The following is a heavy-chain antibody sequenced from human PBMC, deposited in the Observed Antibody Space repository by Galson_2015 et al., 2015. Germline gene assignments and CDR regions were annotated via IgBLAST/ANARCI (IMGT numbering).Heavy chain of an antibody. V-gene: IGHV4-59*01. J-gene: IGHJ4*02. CDR2: IYYSGST. CDR3: ARGVFEFYDSSGYSGYFDN. D-gene: IGHD3-22*01. CDR1: GGSISSYY. Sequence: ETLSLTCTVSGGSISSYYWSWIRQPPGKGLEWIGCIYYSGSTNYNPSLKSRVTISVDTSRSQFSLRLSSVTAADAAVYYCARGVFEFYDSSGYSGYFDNWGQGALVTVSS.